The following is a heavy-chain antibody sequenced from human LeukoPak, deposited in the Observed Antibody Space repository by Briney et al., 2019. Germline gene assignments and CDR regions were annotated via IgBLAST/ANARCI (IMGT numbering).Heavy chain of an antibody. V-gene: IGHV3-11*01. CDR3: ARDRVYSGYDLFYYGMDV. D-gene: IGHD5-12*01. CDR1: GFTLSDYY. Sequence: PGGYLRLSCAASGFTLSDYYMSWIRQAPGKGLEWVSYISSSGSTIYYADSVKGRFTISRDNAKNSLYLQMNSLRAEDTAVYYCARDRVYSGYDLFYYGMDVWGQGTTVTVSS. J-gene: IGHJ6*02. CDR2: ISSSGSTI.